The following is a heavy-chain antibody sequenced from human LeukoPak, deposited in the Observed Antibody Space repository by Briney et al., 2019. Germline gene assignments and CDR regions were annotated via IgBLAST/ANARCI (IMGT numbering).Heavy chain of an antibody. CDR2: IYYSGST. D-gene: IGHD5-24*01. J-gene: IGHJ4*02. CDR3: ATGYGYNSY. CDR1: GGSVSSGSYY. V-gene: IGHV4-61*01. Sequence: PSETLSLTCTVSGGSVSSGSYYWSWIRQPPGKGLEWIGYIYYSGSTNYNPSLKSRVTISVDTSKNQFSLKLSSVTAADTAVYYCATGYGYNSYWGQGTLVTVSS.